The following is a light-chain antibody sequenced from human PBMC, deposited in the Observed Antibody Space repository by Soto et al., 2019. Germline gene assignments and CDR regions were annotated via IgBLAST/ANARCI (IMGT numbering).Light chain of an antibody. J-gene: IGKJ2*01. CDR1: QSVLFRPNKKNY. CDR3: QQYYPTPPS. V-gene: IGKV4-1*01. Sequence: DIVMTQSPDSLAVSLGERATLNCKSSQSVLFRPNKKNYLAWYQQKPGQPPKMFIYWASTRESGVPDRFSSSGSVTDFTLTISSLQAEDVAVYYCQQYYPTPPSFGQGTTREIK. CDR2: WAS.